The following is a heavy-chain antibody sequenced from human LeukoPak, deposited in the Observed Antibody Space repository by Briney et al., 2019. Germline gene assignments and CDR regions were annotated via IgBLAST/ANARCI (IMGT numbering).Heavy chain of an antibody. J-gene: IGHJ4*02. CDR3: ASSWDY. D-gene: IGHD2-15*01. V-gene: IGHV3-21*01. Sequence: KTGGSLRLSCAASGFTFSSYTMNWVRQAPGKGLEWVSPISSSSDYIYYPDSVKGRFTISRDNAKNSLYLQVNDLRADDTAVYYCASSWDYWGQGTLVTVSS. CDR1: GFTFSSYT. CDR2: ISSSSDYI.